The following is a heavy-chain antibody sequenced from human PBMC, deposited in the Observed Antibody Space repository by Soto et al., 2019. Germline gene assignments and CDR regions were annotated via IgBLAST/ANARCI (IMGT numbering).Heavy chain of an antibody. CDR3: ARGQGYGVLFDY. V-gene: IGHV1-69*13. CDR2: IIPIFGTA. D-gene: IGHD5-12*01. J-gene: IGHJ4*02. CDR1: GGTFSSYA. Sequence: VASVKVSRKASGGTFSSYAISWVRQAPGQGLEWMGGIIPIFGTANYAQKFQGRVTITADESTSTAYMELSSLRSEDTAVYYCARGQGYGVLFDYWGQGTLVTVSS.